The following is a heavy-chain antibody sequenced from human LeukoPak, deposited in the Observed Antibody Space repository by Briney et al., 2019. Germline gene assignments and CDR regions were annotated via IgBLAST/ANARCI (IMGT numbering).Heavy chain of an antibody. CDR2: MNLDGSEK. J-gene: IGHJ4*02. Sequence: GGSLRLSCAASVYTFSSYRMTWVRKAPGKGLEWMANMNLDGSEKYYVDSVKGRFVISRDNAKNSLYLQMNSLTAEDTAIYYCARDDGFSCYSYWGQGTLVTVSS. V-gene: IGHV3-7*01. CDR3: ARDDGFSCYSY. D-gene: IGHD2-21*02. CDR1: VYTFSSYR.